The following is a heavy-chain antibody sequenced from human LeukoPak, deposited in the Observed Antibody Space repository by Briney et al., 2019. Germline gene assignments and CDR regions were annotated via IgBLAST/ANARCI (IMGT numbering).Heavy chain of an antibody. Sequence: SETLSLTCTVSGGSISSSSYYWGWIRQPPGKGLEWIGSTYYSGSTYYNPSLKSRVTISVDTSKNQFSLKLSSVTAADTAVYYCARQRRYFDWFPLGDAFDIWGQGTMVTVSS. CDR1: GGSISSSSYY. CDR2: TYYSGST. CDR3: ARQRRYFDWFPLGDAFDI. J-gene: IGHJ3*02. V-gene: IGHV4-39*01. D-gene: IGHD3-9*01.